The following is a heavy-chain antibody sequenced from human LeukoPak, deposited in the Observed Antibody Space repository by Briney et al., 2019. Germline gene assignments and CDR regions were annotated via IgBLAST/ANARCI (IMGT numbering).Heavy chain of an antibody. J-gene: IGHJ4*02. D-gene: IGHD3-3*01. V-gene: IGHV3-23*01. Sequence: QSGGSLRLSCAASGFTFSSYAMSWVRQAPGKGLEWGSAISGSGGSTYYADSVKGRFTISRDNSKNTLYLQMTSLRAEDTAVYYCARDPVGLEWSGGGYFDYWGQGTLVTVSS. CDR1: GFTFSSYA. CDR3: ARDPVGLEWSGGGYFDY. CDR2: ISGSGGST.